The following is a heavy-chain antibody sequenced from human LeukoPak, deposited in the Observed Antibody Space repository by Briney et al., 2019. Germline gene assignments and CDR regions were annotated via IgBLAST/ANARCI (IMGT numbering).Heavy chain of an antibody. Sequence: GGSLRLSCAASGFTFRSYGTSWVRHAPAKGLEWVSAISGSGGSTYYADSVKGRFTISRDNSKNTLYLQMNSLRAEDTAVYYCAEDRRQWLTPYYCDYWGQGTLVTVST. CDR2: ISGSGGST. D-gene: IGHD6-19*01. CDR3: AEDRRQWLTPYYCDY. V-gene: IGHV3-23*01. J-gene: IGHJ4*02. CDR1: GFTFRSYG.